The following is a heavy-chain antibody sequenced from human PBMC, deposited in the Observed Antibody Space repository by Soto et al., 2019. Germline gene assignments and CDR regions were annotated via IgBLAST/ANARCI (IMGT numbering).Heavy chain of an antibody. CDR1: GGTFSSYA. Sequence: QVQLVQSGAEVKRPGSSVKVSCKASGGTFSSYAINWVRQAPGQWLEWVGGIIPSYGAASHAQKFVGRVRITADESTNTATMELSSLTSEDTAVYFWARPSVQYRVDYSMDVWGQGTKVTVSS. CDR3: ARPSVQYRVDYSMDV. CDR2: IIPSYGAA. V-gene: IGHV1-69*01. D-gene: IGHD1-1*01. J-gene: IGHJ6*02.